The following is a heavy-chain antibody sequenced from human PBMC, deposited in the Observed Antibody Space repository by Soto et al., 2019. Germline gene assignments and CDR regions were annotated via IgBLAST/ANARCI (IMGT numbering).Heavy chain of an antibody. Sequence: NPSETLSLTCAVYGGSFIGYYCIFIRHPPFKWLEWIVEINHSGSTNYNPSLKSRVTISVDTSKNQFSLKLSSVTAADTAVYYCARGTHDRKYCSSTSCLNWFDPWGQGTLVTVSS. CDR1: GGSFIGYY. J-gene: IGHJ5*02. V-gene: IGHV4-34*01. CDR3: ARGTHDRKYCSSTSCLNWFDP. D-gene: IGHD2-2*01. CDR2: INHSGST.